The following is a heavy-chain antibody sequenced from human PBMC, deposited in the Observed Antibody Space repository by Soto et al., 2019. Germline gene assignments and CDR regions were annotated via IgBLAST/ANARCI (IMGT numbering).Heavy chain of an antibody. CDR3: ARDRAKLRYSDWLSRLDD. V-gene: IGHV3-7*01. J-gene: IGHJ4*02. D-gene: IGHD3-9*01. Sequence: GGSLRLSCAASGFTFSSYWMSWVRQAPGKGLEWVANIKQDGSEKYYVDSVKGRFTISRDNTKNSLYLQMNSLRAEDTAVYYCARDRAKLRYSDWLSRLDDXGQGTLVTVSS. CDR1: GFTFSSYW. CDR2: IKQDGSEK.